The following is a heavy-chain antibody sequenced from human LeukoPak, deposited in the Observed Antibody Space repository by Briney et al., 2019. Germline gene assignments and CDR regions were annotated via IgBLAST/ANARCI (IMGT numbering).Heavy chain of an antibody. CDR2: IYYSGST. Sequence: KPSETLSLTCTVSGGSISSYYWSWIRQPPGKGLEWIGYIYYSGSTYYNPSLKSRVTISVDTSKNQFSLKLSSVTAADTAVYYCASLNGYCSSTSCPPFDYWGQGTLVTVSS. V-gene: IGHV4-59*12. CDR1: GGSISSYY. J-gene: IGHJ4*02. CDR3: ASLNGYCSSTSCPPFDY. D-gene: IGHD2-2*01.